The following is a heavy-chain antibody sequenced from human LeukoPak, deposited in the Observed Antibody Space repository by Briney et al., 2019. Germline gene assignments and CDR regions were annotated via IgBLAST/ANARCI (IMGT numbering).Heavy chain of an antibody. V-gene: IGHV4-59*01. CDR3: ARVRFLEWYDEDYFDY. Sequence: SETLSLTCTVSGGSISSYYWSWIRQPPAKGLEWIGYIYYIGSTNYNPSLKSRVTISVDTSKNQFFLKLSSVTAAETAVYYCARVRFLEWYDEDYFDYWGQGTLVTVSS. CDR1: GGSISSYY. J-gene: IGHJ4*02. D-gene: IGHD3-3*01. CDR2: IYYIGST.